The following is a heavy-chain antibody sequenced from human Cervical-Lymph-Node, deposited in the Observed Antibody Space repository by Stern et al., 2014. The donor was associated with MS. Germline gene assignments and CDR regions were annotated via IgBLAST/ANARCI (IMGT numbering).Heavy chain of an antibody. CDR1: GYTFTSYG. CDR3: ARGYLVAVAGSDGMDV. CDR2: STAYNGNT. D-gene: IGHD6-19*01. V-gene: IGHV1-18*01. Sequence: QLVQSGAEVKKPGASVKVSCKASGYTFTSYGISWVRQAPGQGLEWMGWSTAYNGNTNYAQKLQGRVTMTTDTSTSTAYMELRSLRSDDTAVYYCARGYLVAVAGSDGMDVWGQGTTVTVSS. J-gene: IGHJ6*02.